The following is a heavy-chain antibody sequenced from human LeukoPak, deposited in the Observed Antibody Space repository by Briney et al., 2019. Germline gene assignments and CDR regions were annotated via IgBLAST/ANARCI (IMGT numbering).Heavy chain of an antibody. CDR1: GLTFSGFE. V-gene: IGHV3-48*03. CDR2: IRHDGSLK. CDR3: ARRFRD. J-gene: IGHJ4*02. Sequence: GGSLRLSCIGSGLTFSGFELNWVRQAPGKGLEWVAYIRHDGSLKTYADSMRGRFTISRDDAKNSVYLQMDSLRVEDTATYYCARRFRDWGRGILVTVSS.